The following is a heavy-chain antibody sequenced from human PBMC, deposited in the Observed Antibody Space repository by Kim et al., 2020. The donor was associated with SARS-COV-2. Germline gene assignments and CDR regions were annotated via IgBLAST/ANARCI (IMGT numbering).Heavy chain of an antibody. CDR1: GFTVSTNY. CDR3: ERYYYDCSGYQYDY. CDR2: IYSGGST. D-gene: IGHD3-22*01. V-gene: IGHV3-53*01. J-gene: IGHJ4*02. Sequence: GGSLRLSCVASGFTVSTNYMRWVRQAPGKGLEWVSGIYSGGSTSYADSVKGRLTISKDNSKNTMYLQMNSLSAEETAVYYCERYYYDCSGYQYDYWGQGTLVTVSS.